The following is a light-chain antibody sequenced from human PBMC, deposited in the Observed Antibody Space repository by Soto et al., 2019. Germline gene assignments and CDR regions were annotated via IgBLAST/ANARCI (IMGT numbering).Light chain of an antibody. CDR1: YSNIETNY. CDR3: SSNDDILGGQV. V-gene: IGLV1-47*02. Sequence: QPVLTQPPSASGTPGQRVSISCSGSYSNIETNYVYWYQQVPGTSPQLLIYTNDQRPSGVPDRFSASKSGTSASLAISGLRYEDDADYYWSSNDDILGGQVFGGGTKLTVL. CDR2: TND. J-gene: IGLJ3*02.